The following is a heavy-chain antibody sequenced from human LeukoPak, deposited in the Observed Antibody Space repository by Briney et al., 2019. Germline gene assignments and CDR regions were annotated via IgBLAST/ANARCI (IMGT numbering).Heavy chain of an antibody. J-gene: IGHJ4*02. CDR3: AKAGEEWELLDY. CDR2: IWYDGSNK. CDR1: GFTFSSYG. V-gene: IGHV3-33*06. D-gene: IGHD1-26*01. Sequence: GGSLRLSCAASGFTFSSYGMHWVRQAPGKRLEWVAVIWYDGSNKYYADSVKGRFTISRDNSKNTLYLQMNSLRAEDTAVYYCAKAGEEWELLDYWGQGTLVTVSS.